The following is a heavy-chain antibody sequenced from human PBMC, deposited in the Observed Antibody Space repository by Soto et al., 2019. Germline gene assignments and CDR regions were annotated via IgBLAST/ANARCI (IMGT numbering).Heavy chain of an antibody. Sequence: GASVKVSCKASGYTFTSYGISWVRQAPGQGLEWMGWISAYNGNTNYAQKLQGRVTMTTDTSTRTAYMELRSLRSDDTAVYCCAREQWHSSGSNWFDHWGQGTLVIVSS. CDR1: GYTFTSYG. D-gene: IGHD3-22*01. CDR3: AREQWHSSGSNWFDH. V-gene: IGHV1-18*01. J-gene: IGHJ5*02. CDR2: ISAYNGNT.